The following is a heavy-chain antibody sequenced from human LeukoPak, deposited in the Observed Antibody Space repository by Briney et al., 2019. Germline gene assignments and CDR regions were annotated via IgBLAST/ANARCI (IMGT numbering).Heavy chain of an antibody. V-gene: IGHV3-30*02. Sequence: GGSLRLSCAASGFTFSNYAMHWVRQAPGKGLEWVAFIRHDGSDIYYADSVKGRFTISRDNSKDTLYLQMNSLIYDDTAVYYCAKTGFQWGEYFYYMDVWGKGTTVTVSS. CDR2: IRHDGSDI. D-gene: IGHD1-14*01. CDR1: GFTFSNYA. J-gene: IGHJ6*03. CDR3: AKTGFQWGEYFYYMDV.